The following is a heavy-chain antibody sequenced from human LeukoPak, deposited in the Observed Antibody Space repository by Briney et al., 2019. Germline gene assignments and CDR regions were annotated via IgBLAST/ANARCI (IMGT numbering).Heavy chain of an antibody. J-gene: IGHJ4*02. Sequence: GGSLRLSCTAAGFTFSSYAMSWVRQAPGKGLEWVSAISGSGGSTNYADSVKGRFTISRDNSKNMLYLQMNSLRAEDTAEYYCAKEPRDWNYGVFDYWGQGTQVTVSS. CDR3: AKEPRDWNYGVFDY. V-gene: IGHV3-23*01. CDR1: GFTFSSYA. CDR2: ISGSGGST. D-gene: IGHD1-7*01.